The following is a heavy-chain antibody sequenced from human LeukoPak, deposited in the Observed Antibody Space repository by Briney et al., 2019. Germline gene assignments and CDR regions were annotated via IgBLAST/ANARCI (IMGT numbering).Heavy chain of an antibody. CDR1: GYTFTGYY. CDR2: INPNSGGT. D-gene: IGHD2-2*01. Sequence: ASVKVSCKASGYTFTGYYMHWVRQAPGQRLEWMGWINPNSGGTNYAQKFQGRVTMTRDTSISTAYMELSRLRSDDTAVYYCARDRAVPVGGYYMDVWGKGTTVTVSS. V-gene: IGHV1-2*02. CDR3: ARDRAVPVGGYYMDV. J-gene: IGHJ6*03.